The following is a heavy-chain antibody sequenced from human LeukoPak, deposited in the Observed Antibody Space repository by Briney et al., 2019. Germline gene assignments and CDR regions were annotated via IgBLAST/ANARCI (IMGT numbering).Heavy chain of an antibody. V-gene: IGHV4-4*07. J-gene: IGHJ4*02. CDR2: IYSSGST. D-gene: IGHD3-22*01. Sequence: SETLSLTCTVSGGSINNYYWSWIRQPAGKGLEWIGLIYSSGSTSYSPSLKSRVTMSVDTSKKQFSLRLSSVTAADTAVYYCARTPIYYFDNSGYYNWGQGTLVTVSS. CDR3: ARTPIYYFDNSGYYN. CDR1: GGSINNYY.